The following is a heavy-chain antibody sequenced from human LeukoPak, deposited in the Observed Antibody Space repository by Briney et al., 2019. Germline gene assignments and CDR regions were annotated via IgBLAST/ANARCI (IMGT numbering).Heavy chain of an antibody. J-gene: IGHJ6*03. CDR1: GGSISSGGYY. D-gene: IGHD6-6*01. CDR3: ARGGFPGARYSSSSENYYYYMDV. V-gene: IGHV4-30-2*01. Sequence: SETLSLTCTVSGGSISSGGYYWSWIRQPPGKGLEWIGYIYHSGSIYYNPSLKSRVTISVDRSKNQFSLKLSSVTAADTAVYYCARGGFPGARYSSSSENYYYYMDVWGKGTTVTVSS. CDR2: IYHSGSI.